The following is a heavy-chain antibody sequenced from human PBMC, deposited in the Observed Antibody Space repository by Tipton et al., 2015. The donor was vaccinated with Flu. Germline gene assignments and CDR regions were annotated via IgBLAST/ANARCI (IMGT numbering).Heavy chain of an antibody. Sequence: EVQLVQSGAEVKKPGESLKISCKGSGYSFTSYWIGWVRQMPGKGLEWMGIIYPGDSDTRYSPSFQGQVTISADKSISTAYLQWSSLKASDTAMYYCARRAVMDIVATNDAFDIWGQGTMVPVSS. CDR3: ARRAVMDIVATNDAFDI. CDR1: GYSFTSYW. D-gene: IGHD5-12*01. V-gene: IGHV5-51*01. CDR2: IYPGDSDT. J-gene: IGHJ3*02.